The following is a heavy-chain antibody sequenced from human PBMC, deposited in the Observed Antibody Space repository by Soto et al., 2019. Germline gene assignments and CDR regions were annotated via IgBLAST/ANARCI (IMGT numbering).Heavy chain of an antibody. J-gene: IGHJ5*02. CDR1: DGSLRDYY. V-gene: IGHV4-34*01. Sequence: SETLSLTCAVHDGSLRDYYWSWIRQSPGKGLEWLGDTNQGGGAYFTPSLKSRLTISLDTSSNQFSLRLNSVTAADTAVYYCARGGRYCNGSSCYAFDPWGQGTLVTVSS. D-gene: IGHD2-15*01. CDR3: ARGGRYCNGSSCYAFDP. CDR2: TNQGGGA.